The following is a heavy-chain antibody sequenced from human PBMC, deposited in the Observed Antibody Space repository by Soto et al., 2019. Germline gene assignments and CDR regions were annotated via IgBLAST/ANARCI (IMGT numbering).Heavy chain of an antibody. J-gene: IGHJ4*02. D-gene: IGHD3-10*01. Sequence: PSETLSLTCSVSVGSMSEYFWSWIRQSPGKGLEWIGYIYYLGSTDYNPSLKSRVTISVDTSKRQFSLRLTSVTAADTAVYYCARDGYDGSGSPYPAYWGPGTQVTV. CDR2: IYYLGST. CDR3: ARDGYDGSGSPYPAY. CDR1: VGSMSEYF. V-gene: IGHV4-59*01.